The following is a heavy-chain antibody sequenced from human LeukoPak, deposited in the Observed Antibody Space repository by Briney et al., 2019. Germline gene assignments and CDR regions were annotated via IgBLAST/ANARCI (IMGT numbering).Heavy chain of an antibody. Sequence: ASVKVSCKASGYTFTSYDINWVRQAPGQGLERMGWIGGYNGHTNYTQRLQGRVTMTTDTSTSTVYMELRSLRSDDTAVYYCARGQVNRLLWVGELLSNINPFDYWGQGTLVTVSS. J-gene: IGHJ4*02. CDR1: GYTFTSYD. V-gene: IGHV1-18*01. D-gene: IGHD3-10*01. CDR3: ARGQVNRLLWVGELLSNINPFDY. CDR2: IGGYNGHT.